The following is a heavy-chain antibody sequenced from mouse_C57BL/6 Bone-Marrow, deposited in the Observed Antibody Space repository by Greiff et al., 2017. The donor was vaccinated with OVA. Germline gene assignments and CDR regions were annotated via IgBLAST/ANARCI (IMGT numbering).Heavy chain of an antibody. CDR1: GFSLTSYG. D-gene: IGHD2-12*01. CDR3: TTLYTTHDAMDY. CDR2: IWSGGST. Sequence: QVQLKESGPGLVQPSQSLSITCTVSGFSLTSYGVHWVRQSPGKGLEWMGVIWSGGSTDYNAAFMSRLSITKDNSKSQVFYKMNSLQADDTAIYYCTTLYTTHDAMDYWGQGTSVTVSS. J-gene: IGHJ4*01. V-gene: IGHV2-5*01.